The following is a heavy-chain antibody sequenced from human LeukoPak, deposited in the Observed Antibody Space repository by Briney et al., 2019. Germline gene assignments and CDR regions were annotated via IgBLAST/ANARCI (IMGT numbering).Heavy chain of an antibody. V-gene: IGHV1-18*01. Sequence: ASVKVSCKASGYTFTSYGISWVRPAPGQGLEWMGWISAYNGNTNYAQKLQGRVTMTTDTSTSTAYMELRSLRSDDTAVYYCARAVSAGDWFDPWGQGTLVTVSS. CDR2: ISAYNGNT. CDR1: GYTFTSYG. D-gene: IGHD3-10*01. CDR3: ARAVSAGDWFDP. J-gene: IGHJ5*02.